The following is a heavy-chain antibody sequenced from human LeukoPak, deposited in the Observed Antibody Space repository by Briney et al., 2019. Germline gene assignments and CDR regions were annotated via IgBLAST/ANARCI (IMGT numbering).Heavy chain of an antibody. CDR2: IKQDGSEK. V-gene: IGHV3-7*01. D-gene: IGHD5-18*01. CDR3: ARTSEYSYGPFDY. CDR1: GFTFSSYW. Sequence: PGGSLRLSCAASGFTFSSYWMSWVRQAPGKGLEWVAHIKQDGSEKYYVDSVKGRFTISRDNAKNSLYLQMNSLRAEDTAVYYCARTSEYSYGPFDYWGQGTLVTVSS. J-gene: IGHJ4*02.